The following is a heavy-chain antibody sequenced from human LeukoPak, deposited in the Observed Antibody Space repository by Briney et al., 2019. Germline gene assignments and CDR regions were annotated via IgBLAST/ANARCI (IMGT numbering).Heavy chain of an antibody. Sequence: PSETLSLTCTVSGYSISSGYYWGWIRPPPGKGLEWIGSIYHSGSTYYNPSLKSRVTISVDTSKNQFSLKLSSVTAADTAVYYCASGFRVRGVFDYWGQGTLVTVSS. V-gene: IGHV4-38-2*02. CDR2: IYHSGST. CDR1: GYSISSGYY. J-gene: IGHJ4*02. D-gene: IGHD3-10*01. CDR3: ASGFRVRGVFDY.